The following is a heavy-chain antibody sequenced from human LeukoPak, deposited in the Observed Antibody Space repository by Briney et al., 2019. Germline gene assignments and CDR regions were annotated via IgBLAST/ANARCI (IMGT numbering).Heavy chain of an antibody. V-gene: IGHV3-74*01. J-gene: IGHJ3*02. CDR1: GFTFSSYW. CDR3: VREYSSPSGCAFDI. Sequence: PGGSLRLSCAASGFTFSSYWMHWVRQAPGKGLVWVSRISTDGSSTNSADSVKGRLTISRDNAKNTLYLQMNSLRAEDTAVYYCVREYSSPSGCAFDIWGQGTMVTVSP. CDR2: ISTDGSST. D-gene: IGHD6-6*01.